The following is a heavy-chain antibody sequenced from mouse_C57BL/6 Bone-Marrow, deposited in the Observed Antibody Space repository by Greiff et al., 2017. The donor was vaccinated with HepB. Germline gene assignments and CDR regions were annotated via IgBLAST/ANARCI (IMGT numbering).Heavy chain of an antibody. Sequence: EVNVVESGGGLVKPGGSLKLSCAASGFTFSDYGMHWVRQAPEKGLEWVAYISSGSSTIYYADTVKGRFTISRDNAKNTLFLQMTSLRSEDTAMYYCARPAGYYGSEDYFDYWGQGTTLTVSS. CDR3: ARPAGYYGSEDYFDY. V-gene: IGHV5-17*01. CDR1: GFTFSDYG. D-gene: IGHD1-1*01. J-gene: IGHJ2*01. CDR2: ISSGSSTI.